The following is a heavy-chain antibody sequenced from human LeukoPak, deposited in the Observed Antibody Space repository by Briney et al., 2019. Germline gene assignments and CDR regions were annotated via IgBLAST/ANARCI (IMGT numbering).Heavy chain of an antibody. CDR2: IYTSGST. CDR3: ARHGYSNYYYYYYMDV. J-gene: IGHJ6*03. Sequence: SETLSLTCAVYGGSFSGYYWSWIRQPPGKGLEWIGYIYTSGSTNYNPSLKSRVTISVDTSKNQFSLKLSSVTAADTAVYYCARHGYSNYYYYYYMDVWGKGTTVTVSS. CDR1: GGSFSGYY. D-gene: IGHD4-11*01. V-gene: IGHV4-4*09.